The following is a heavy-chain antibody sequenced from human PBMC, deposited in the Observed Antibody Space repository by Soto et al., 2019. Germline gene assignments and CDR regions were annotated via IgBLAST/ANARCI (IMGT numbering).Heavy chain of an antibody. J-gene: IGHJ5*01. D-gene: IGHD7-27*01. Sequence: ASETLSLTCSVSGDSISNLDYFWAWIRQPPGQALEYIGYIYKSATTYYNPSFESRVAISVDTSKSRFSLNVTSVTAADTAVYFCARGRYCLTGRCFPNWFDSWGQGALVTVSS. CDR1: GDSISNLDYF. CDR3: ARGRYCLTGRCFPNWFDS. CDR2: IYKSATT. V-gene: IGHV4-30-4*01.